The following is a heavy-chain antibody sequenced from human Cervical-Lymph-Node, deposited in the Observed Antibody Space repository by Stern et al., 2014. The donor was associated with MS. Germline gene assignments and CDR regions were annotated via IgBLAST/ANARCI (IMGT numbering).Heavy chain of an antibody. V-gene: IGHV2-5*02. Sequence: QVTLKESGPTLVNPTQTLTLTCAFSGFSLSTTGVGVGWIRQPPGKALEWLVLIYWDDDYRSSPSLKSRLTITKDTSKSQVDLTLTNVDPVDTATYYCAHSPPSDDDAFDIWGQGTMVTISS. CDR2: IYWDDDY. CDR3: AHSPPSDDDAFDI. D-gene: IGHD2-21*02. J-gene: IGHJ3*02. CDR1: GFSLSTTGVG.